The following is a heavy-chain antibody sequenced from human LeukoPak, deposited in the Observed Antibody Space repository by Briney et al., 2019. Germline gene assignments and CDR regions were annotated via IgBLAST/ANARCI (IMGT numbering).Heavy chain of an antibody. CDR3: TREAMYSYGNNFDY. V-gene: IGHV4-59*02. Sequence: SETLSLTCTVSGNSVSGYYWSWIRQPPGKGLEWIGYIYYSGSTNYNPSLKSRVTISVDTSKNQFSLKLSSVTAADTAVYHCTREAMYSYGNNFDYWGQGTLVTVSS. CDR1: GNSVSGYY. D-gene: IGHD5-18*01. CDR2: IYYSGST. J-gene: IGHJ4*02.